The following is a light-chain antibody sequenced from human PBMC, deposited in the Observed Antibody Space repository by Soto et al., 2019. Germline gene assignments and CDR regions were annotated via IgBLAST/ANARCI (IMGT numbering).Light chain of an antibody. CDR2: GAS. Sequence: EIVLQQSPGTLSLTPGERATLSRRDSQSVSGNSVAWYQQKPGQANRLLIYGASNRATGIPYRFSGRGCGKDFPLTINRLQPEEFAVYFCQKCGGSPPTVGEGNKVDIK. CDR1: QSVSGNS. J-gene: IGKJ1*01. V-gene: IGKV3-20*01. CDR3: QKCGGSPPT.